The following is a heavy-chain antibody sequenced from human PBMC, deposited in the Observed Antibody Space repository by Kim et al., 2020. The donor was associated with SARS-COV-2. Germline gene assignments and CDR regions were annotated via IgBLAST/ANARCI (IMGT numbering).Heavy chain of an antibody. CDR1: GGSISSSSYY. Sequence: SETLSLTCTVSGGSISSSSYYWGWIRQPPGKGLEWIGSIYYSGSTYYNPSLKSRVTISVDTSKNQFSLKLSSVTAADTAVYYCARDLHIVVAPYGAFDIWGQGTMVTVSS. D-gene: IGHD2-21*01. CDR2: IYYSGST. J-gene: IGHJ3*02. V-gene: IGHV4-39*07. CDR3: ARDLHIVVAPYGAFDI.